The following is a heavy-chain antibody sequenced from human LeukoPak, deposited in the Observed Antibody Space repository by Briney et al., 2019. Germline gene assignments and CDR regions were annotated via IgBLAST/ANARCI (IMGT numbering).Heavy chain of an antibody. CDR1: GGSFSGYY. CDR3: ARLYGDYGYYFDY. V-gene: IGHV4-34*01. CDR2: INHSGST. Sequence: PSETLSLTCAVYGGSFSGYYWSWIRQPPGKGLEWIGEINHSGSTNYNPSLKSRVTISVDTSKNQFSLKLSSVTAADTAVYYCARLYGDYGYYFDYWGQGTLVTVSS. D-gene: IGHD4-17*01. J-gene: IGHJ4*02.